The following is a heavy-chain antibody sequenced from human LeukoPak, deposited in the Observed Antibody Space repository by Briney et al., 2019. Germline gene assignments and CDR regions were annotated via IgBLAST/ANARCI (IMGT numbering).Heavy chain of an antibody. J-gene: IGHJ4*02. D-gene: IGHD4-17*01. V-gene: IGHV3-23*01. Sequence: GGSLRLSCAASGLTFSSYAMSWFRQAPGKGLEWVSAISGSGGSTYYADSVKGRFTISRDNSKNTLYLQMNSLRAEDTAVYYCAKVDYGDYGYFDYWGQGTLVTVSS. CDR3: AKVDYGDYGYFDY. CDR1: GLTFSSYA. CDR2: ISGSGGST.